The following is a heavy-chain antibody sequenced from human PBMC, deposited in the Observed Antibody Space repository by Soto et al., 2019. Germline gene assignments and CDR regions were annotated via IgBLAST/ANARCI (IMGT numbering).Heavy chain of an antibody. D-gene: IGHD2-15*01. Sequence: GGSLRLSCAASGFTFSSYWMHWVRQAPGKGLVWVSRINSDGSSTSYADSVKGRFTISRDNAKNTLYLQMNSLRAEDTAVYYCARCRSAIPLGVGGMDVWGQGTTVTVSS. V-gene: IGHV3-74*01. J-gene: IGHJ6*02. CDR2: INSDGSST. CDR1: GFTFSSYW. CDR3: ARCRSAIPLGVGGMDV.